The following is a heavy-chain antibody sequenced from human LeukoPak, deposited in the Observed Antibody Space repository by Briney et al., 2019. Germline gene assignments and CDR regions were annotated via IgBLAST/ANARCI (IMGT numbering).Heavy chain of an antibody. D-gene: IGHD2-8*01. CDR3: AQFGPGMAVGDY. J-gene: IGHJ4*02. Sequence: GGSLRLSCVASGFTFSSYAMSWVRQAPGKGLEWVSAISDSRTSTYYADSVKSRFTISRDNSKNTLYLQMNSLRAEDTAVYYCAQFGPGMAVGDYWGQGTLVTVSS. V-gene: IGHV3-23*01. CDR2: ISDSRTST. CDR1: GFTFSSYA.